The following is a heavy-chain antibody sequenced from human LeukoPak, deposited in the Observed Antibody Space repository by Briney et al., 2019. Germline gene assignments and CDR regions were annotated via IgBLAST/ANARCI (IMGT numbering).Heavy chain of an antibody. V-gene: IGHV1-8*01. CDR2: MNPNSGNT. CDR1: GDTLTTYD. J-gene: IGHJ4*02. CDR3: ARVGTVTLYYFDY. Sequence: ASVKVSCKASGDTLTTYDFNWVRQATGQGLEWMGWMNPNSGNTGYAQKFQGRVTITRNTSISTAYMELSSLRSEDTAVYYCARVGTVTLYYFDYWGQGTLVTVSS. D-gene: IGHD4-17*01.